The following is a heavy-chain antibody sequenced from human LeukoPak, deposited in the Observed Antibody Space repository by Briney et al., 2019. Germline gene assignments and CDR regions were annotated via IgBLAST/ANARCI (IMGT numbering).Heavy chain of an antibody. CDR1: TGSMRDYY. CDR3: AGHVLGDGYKNARIDY. J-gene: IGHJ4*02. CDR2: IFSRGSS. V-gene: IGHV4-59*08. D-gene: IGHD5-24*01. Sequence: PSETLPLTCTVSTGSMRDYYWSWIRQPRGKGLEWLGYIFSRGSSNYNPSLKSRVTISVDKSKNQFSLRLSSVTAADTAVYYCAGHVLGDGYKNARIDYWGQGTLVTVSS.